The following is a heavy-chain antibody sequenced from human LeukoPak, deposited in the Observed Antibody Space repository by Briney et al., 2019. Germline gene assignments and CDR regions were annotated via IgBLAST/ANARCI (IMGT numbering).Heavy chain of an antibody. J-gene: IGHJ2*01. CDR3: ARRLWFGRQKYFDL. CDR2: IYQSGST. CDR1: GYSISSGYY. V-gene: IGHV4-38-2*02. Sequence: SETLSLTCSVSGYSISSGYYWGWIRQPPGKGLEWIGSIYQSGSTYYNASLKSRVTISVDTSKNQFSLKLSSVTAADTAVYYCARRLWFGRQKYFDLWGRGTLVTVSS. D-gene: IGHD3-10*01.